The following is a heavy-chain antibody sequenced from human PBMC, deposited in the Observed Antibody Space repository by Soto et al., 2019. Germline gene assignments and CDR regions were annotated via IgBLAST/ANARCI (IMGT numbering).Heavy chain of an antibody. CDR1: GYTFTDYD. V-gene: IGHV1-8*01. CDR3: AIDSSTTNPV. CDR2: MNPNSGNT. Sequence: QVQLVQSGAEVRRPGTSVMVSCKTSGYTFTDYDINWVRQATGQGLEWMGWMNPNSGNTGYAQKFQGRVSITRNTATSTAYMELSSLRSDDTAIYYCAIDSSTTNPVWGQGTMVTVSS. J-gene: IGHJ3*01. D-gene: IGHD2-2*01.